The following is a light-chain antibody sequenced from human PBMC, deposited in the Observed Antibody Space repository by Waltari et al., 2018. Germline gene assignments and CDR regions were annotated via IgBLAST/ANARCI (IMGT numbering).Light chain of an antibody. J-gene: IGKJ5*01. CDR1: QSVSSY. Sequence: EIVLTQSPATLSLSPGERATLSCRASQSVSSYLAWYQQKPGQAPRLLIYDASNRATGIPARFSGSGSVTDFTLTISSLEPEDFAVYYCQQRSNFITFGQGTRLEIK. CDR3: QQRSNFIT. V-gene: IGKV3-11*01. CDR2: DAS.